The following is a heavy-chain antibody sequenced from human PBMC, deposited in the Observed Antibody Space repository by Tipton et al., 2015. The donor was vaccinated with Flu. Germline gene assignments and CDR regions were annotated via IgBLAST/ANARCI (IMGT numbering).Heavy chain of an antibody. D-gene: IGHD6-19*01. CDR2: IYSSGKT. J-gene: IGHJ6*02. CDR1: GGYINTYI. Sequence: TLSLTCTVSGGYINTYIWSWIRQSAGKELEWIGRIYSSGKTDYNPSLKTRVTMSIDTSWSRLSLRMTFLTAADTAVYYCAAASPASGTGWSDQGMDVWGQGTTVTVSS. V-gene: IGHV4-4*07. CDR3: AAASPASGTGWSDQGMDV.